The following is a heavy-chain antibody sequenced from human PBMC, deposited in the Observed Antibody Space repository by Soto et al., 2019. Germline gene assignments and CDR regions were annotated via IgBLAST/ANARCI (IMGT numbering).Heavy chain of an antibody. CDR3: ARAVARGVKTIYYYYGMDV. CDR1: GYTFTSYA. D-gene: IGHD3-10*01. J-gene: IGHJ6*02. CDR2: INPGNGNT. V-gene: IGHV1-3*01. Sequence: ASVKVSCKASGYTFTSYAMHWMRQAPGQRLEWMGWINPGNGNTKYSQTFQGRVTITRDTSASTAYMELSSLRSEDTAVYYCARAVARGVKTIYYYYGMDVWGQGTTVTVSS.